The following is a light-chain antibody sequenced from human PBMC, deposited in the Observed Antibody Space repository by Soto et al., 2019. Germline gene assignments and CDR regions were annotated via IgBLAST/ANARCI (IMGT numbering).Light chain of an antibody. CDR1: QGVRND. V-gene: IGKV1-6*01. J-gene: IGKJ2*01. Sequence: AIQMTQSPSSLSASVGDSVTITCRASQGVRNDLTWYQQKPGKAPKLLIYAASTLQSGVPSRFSGSGSGTDFTLTISSLQPEDFATYYCLQDYIYPYTFGQGTKLEIK. CDR2: AAS. CDR3: LQDYIYPYT.